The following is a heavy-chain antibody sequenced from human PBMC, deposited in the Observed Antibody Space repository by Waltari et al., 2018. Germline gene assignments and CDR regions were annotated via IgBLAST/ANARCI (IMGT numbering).Heavy chain of an antibody. Sequence: QLVQSGAEVKKPGASVXVSCKASGYTFTSYGXSWVRQAPGQGLEWMGWISAYNGNTNYAQKXQGRVTMTTDTSXSTXYMGXXSXGADDTAVXXCARXPHMVVVTDXXFYGMDVXGQGTTVTVXS. D-gene: IGHD2-21*02. J-gene: IGHJ6*02. CDR3: ARXPHMVVVTDXXFYGMDV. CDR2: ISAYNGNT. CDR1: GYTFTSYG. V-gene: IGHV1-18*01.